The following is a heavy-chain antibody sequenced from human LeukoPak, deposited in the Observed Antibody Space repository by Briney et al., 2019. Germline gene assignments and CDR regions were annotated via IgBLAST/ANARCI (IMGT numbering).Heavy chain of an antibody. CDR2: IGWNGVTI. J-gene: IGHJ2*01. V-gene: IGHV3-9*01. D-gene: IGHD2-21*02. CDR3: ARVSPGYIVVVTAITPDWYFDL. CDR1: GFTFDDYA. Sequence: PGRSLRLSCAASGFTFDDYAMHWVRQVPGKGLEWVSGIGWNGVTIAYADSVKGRFTISRDNAKNSLYLQMNSLRAEDTAVYYCARVSPGYIVVVTAITPDWYFDLWGRGTLVTVSS.